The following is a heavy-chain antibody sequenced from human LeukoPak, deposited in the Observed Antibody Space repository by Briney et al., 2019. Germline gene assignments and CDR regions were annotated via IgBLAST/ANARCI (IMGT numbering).Heavy chain of an antibody. Sequence: SETLSLTCTVSGGSIGSYYWSWIRQPPGKGLEWIGYIYTSGSSNSKSFLKSRVTISVDTSKNKFSLKLSSVTAADTAVYYCARFSGSYYEFDYWGQGTLVTVSS. V-gene: IGHV4-4*09. CDR2: IYTSGSS. J-gene: IGHJ4*02. CDR3: ARFSGSYYEFDY. D-gene: IGHD1-26*01. CDR1: GGSIGSYY.